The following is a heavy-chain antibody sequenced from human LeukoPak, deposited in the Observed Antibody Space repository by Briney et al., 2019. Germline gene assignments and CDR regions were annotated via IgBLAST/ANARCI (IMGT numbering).Heavy chain of an antibody. J-gene: IGHJ5*02. Sequence: SETLSLTCTVSGGSISSYYWSWIRQPPGKGLEWIGYIYYSGSTNYNPSLESRVTISVDTSKNQFSLKLSSVTAADTAVYYCAKGISDDSGDYEETWGQGILVTVSS. V-gene: IGHV4-59*01. D-gene: IGHD4-17*01. CDR1: GGSISSYY. CDR3: AKGISDDSGDYEET. CDR2: IYYSGST.